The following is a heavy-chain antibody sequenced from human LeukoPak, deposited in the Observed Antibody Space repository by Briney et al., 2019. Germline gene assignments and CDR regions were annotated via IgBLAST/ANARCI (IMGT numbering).Heavy chain of an antibody. CDR2: ISSSGVGI. CDR1: GFTFSRYE. V-gene: IGHV3-48*03. CDR3: ARSLFPFFDY. D-gene: IGHD3-3*01. J-gene: IGHJ4*02. Sequence: PGGSLRLSCAAPGFTFSRYEMNWVRQAPGKGLEWVSYISSSGVGIYYADSVKGRFTISRDNAKNSLYLQMNSLRAEDTAIYHCARSLFPFFDYWGQGSLVTVSS.